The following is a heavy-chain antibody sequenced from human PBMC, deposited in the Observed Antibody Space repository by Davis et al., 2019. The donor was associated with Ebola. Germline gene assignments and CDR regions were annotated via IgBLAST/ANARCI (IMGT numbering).Heavy chain of an antibody. CDR2: IRTKANSYAT. Sequence: GESLKTSCAASGFTFSGSAMHWVRQASGKGLEWVGRIRTKANSYATAYAPSVKGRFTISRDNAKNPLYLQMNSLRAEDTAVDYCARVLDYDFWSGPFDYWSQGTLVTVSS. V-gene: IGHV3-73*01. J-gene: IGHJ4*02. CDR1: GFTFSGSA. D-gene: IGHD3-3*01. CDR3: ARVLDYDFWSGPFDY.